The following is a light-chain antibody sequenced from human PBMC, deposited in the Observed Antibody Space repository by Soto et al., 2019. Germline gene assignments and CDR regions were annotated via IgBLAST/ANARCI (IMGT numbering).Light chain of an antibody. CDR3: QQSYSILIT. CDR1: QSITSY. CDR2: AAS. Sequence: DIQMTQSPSSLSASVGYRVTITCRASQSITSYLSWYQQQPGKAPKLLIYAASSLQSGVPSRFSGSGSGTDFTLTISSLQPEDFATYYCQQSYSILITFGQGTRLQIK. V-gene: IGKV1-39*01. J-gene: IGKJ5*01.